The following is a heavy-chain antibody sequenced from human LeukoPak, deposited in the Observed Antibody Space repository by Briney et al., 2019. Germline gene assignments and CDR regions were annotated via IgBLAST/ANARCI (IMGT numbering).Heavy chain of an antibody. CDR3: ARGALPLGYCSSTSCYHIDY. CDR1: GGSISSYY. V-gene: IGHV4-59*01. Sequence: KPSETLSLTCTVSGGSISSYYWSWIRQPPGKGLEWIGCIYYSGSTNYNPSLKSRVTISVDTSRNQFSLKLSSVTAADTAVYYCARGALPLGYCSSTSCYHIDYWGQGTLVTVSS. CDR2: IYYSGST. J-gene: IGHJ4*02. D-gene: IGHD2-2*01.